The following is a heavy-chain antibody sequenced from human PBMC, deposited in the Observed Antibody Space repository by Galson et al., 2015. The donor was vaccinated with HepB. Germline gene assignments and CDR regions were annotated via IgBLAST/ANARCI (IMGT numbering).Heavy chain of an antibody. CDR1: GYTFTSYG. CDR3: ARDRGYDSSGYNPDAFDI. J-gene: IGHJ3*02. V-gene: IGHV1-18*01. CDR2: ISAYNGNT. D-gene: IGHD3-22*01. Sequence: SVKVSCKASGYTFTSYGISWVRQAPGQGLEWMGWISAYNGNTNYAQKLQGRVTMTTDTSTSTAYMELRSLRSDDTAVYYCARDRGYDSSGYNPDAFDIWGQGTMVTVSS.